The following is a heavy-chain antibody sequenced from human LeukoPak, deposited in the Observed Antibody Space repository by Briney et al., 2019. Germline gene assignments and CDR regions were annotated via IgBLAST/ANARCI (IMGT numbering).Heavy chain of an antibody. Sequence: SETLSLTCTVSGGSISSSSYYWGWIRQPPGKGLEWIGSIYYSGSTYYNASLKSRVTISVDTSKNQFSLKLSSVTAADTAVYYCARSLPRTATTGTGYMDVWGKGTTVTVSS. CDR1: GGSISSSSYY. D-gene: IGHD6-13*01. V-gene: IGHV4-39*01. CDR3: ARSLPRTATTGTGYMDV. J-gene: IGHJ6*03. CDR2: IYYSGST.